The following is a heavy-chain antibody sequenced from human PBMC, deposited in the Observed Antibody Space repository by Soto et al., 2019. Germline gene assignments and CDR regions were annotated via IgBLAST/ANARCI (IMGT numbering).Heavy chain of an antibody. CDR1: GYSFTTYW. D-gene: IGHD3-22*01. Sequence: EESLNISCKGSGYSFTTYWIAWVRQMPGKGLEWMGRIDPSDSYINYSPSFQGHVTISADKSISTAYLQWSSLKASDTSMYYCGTLYYLDSSGYYGSVFEIWGHETMVIVSS. CDR2: IDPSDSYI. V-gene: IGHV5-10-1*01. J-gene: IGHJ3*02. CDR3: GTLYYLDSSGYYGSVFEI.